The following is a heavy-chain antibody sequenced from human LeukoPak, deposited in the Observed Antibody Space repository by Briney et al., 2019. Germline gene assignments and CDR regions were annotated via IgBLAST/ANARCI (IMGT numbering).Heavy chain of an antibody. D-gene: IGHD6-13*01. CDR3: ARTLRAAAGKYYFDY. CDR1: GFTFSNYA. V-gene: IGHV3-49*04. J-gene: IGHJ4*02. Sequence: GGSLRLSCVASGFTFSNYAMSWVRQAPGKGLEWVSFIRSKGYGGTTEYAASVKGRFTISRDDSKSIAFLQMNSLKTEDIALYYCARTLRAAAGKYYFDYWGQGTLVTVSS. CDR2: IRSKGYGGTT.